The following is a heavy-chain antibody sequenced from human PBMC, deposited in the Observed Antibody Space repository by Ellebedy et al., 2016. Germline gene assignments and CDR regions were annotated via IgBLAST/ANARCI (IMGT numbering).Heavy chain of an antibody. CDR3: ARDREPTYGDSTAGYYYYGMDV. CDR1: GFTFSSYS. V-gene: IGHV3-21*01. J-gene: IGHJ6*02. D-gene: IGHD4-17*01. CDR2: ISSSSSYI. Sequence: GGSLRLSCAASGFTFSSYSMNLVRQAQGKGLEWVSSISSSSSYIYYADSVKGRFTISRDNAKNSLYLQMNSLRAEDTAVYYCARDREPTYGDSTAGYYYYGMDVWGQGTTVTVSS.